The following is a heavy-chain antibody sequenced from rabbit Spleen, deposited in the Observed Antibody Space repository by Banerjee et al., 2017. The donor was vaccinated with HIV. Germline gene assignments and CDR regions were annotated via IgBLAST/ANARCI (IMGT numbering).Heavy chain of an antibody. J-gene: IGHJ6*01. Sequence: QSLEESGGDLVKPGASLTLTCIASGVSFSGNSYMCWVRQAPGKGLEWIACIDAGGSGFTYFASWAKGRFTISKTSSTTVILQMTSLTAADTATYFCARDTSSSFSSYGMDLWGPGTLVTVS. CDR3: ARDTSSSFSSYGMDL. D-gene: IGHD1-1*01. V-gene: IGHV1S40*01. CDR1: GVSFSGNSY. CDR2: IDAGGSGFT.